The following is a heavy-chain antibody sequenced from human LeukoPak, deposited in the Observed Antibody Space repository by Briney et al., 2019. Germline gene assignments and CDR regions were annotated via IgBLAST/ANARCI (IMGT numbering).Heavy chain of an antibody. J-gene: IGHJ4*02. Sequence: PSETLSLTCAVSGASFTSCHWTWIRQPPGKGLEWIGDNYPGGTIRYNPSLESRVTISVDTSKNQFSLMLNSVTAAATAVYYCARHVAHSSQIDSWGQGTLLTVSS. CDR3: ARHVAHSSQIDS. CDR1: GASFTSCH. D-gene: IGHD6-6*01. CDR2: NYPGGTI. V-gene: IGHV4-4*09.